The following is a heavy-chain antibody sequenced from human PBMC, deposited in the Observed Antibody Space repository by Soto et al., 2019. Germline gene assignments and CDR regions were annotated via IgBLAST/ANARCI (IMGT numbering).Heavy chain of an antibody. J-gene: IGHJ3*02. CDR3: AREGSRDQLLCDSCHDAFDI. D-gene: IGHD2-2*01. Sequence: EVQLVESGGGLVKPGGSLRLSCAASGFTFSSYSMNWVRQAPGKGLEWVSSISSSSSYIYYADSVKGRFTISRDNAKNSLYLQMNSLRAEDTAVYYCAREGSRDQLLCDSCHDAFDIWGQGTMVTVSS. CDR2: ISSSSSYI. CDR1: GFTFSSYS. V-gene: IGHV3-21*01.